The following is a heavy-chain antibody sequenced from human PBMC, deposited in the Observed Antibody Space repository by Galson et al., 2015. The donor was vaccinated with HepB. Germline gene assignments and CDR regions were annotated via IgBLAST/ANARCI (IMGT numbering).Heavy chain of an antibody. J-gene: IGHJ3*02. CDR1: GGSISSYY. V-gene: IGHV4-59*01. D-gene: IGHD3-3*01. Sequence: SETLSLTCTVSGGSISSYYWSWIRQPPGKGLEWIGYIYYSGSTNYNPSLKSRVTISVDTSKNQFSLKLSSVTAADTAVYYCAREARRGFLEWGADAFDIWGQGTMVTVSS. CDR3: AREARRGFLEWGADAFDI. CDR2: IYYSGST.